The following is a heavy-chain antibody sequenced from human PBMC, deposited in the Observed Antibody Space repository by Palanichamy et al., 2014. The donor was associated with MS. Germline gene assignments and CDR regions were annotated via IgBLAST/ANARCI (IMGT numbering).Heavy chain of an antibody. Sequence: QVQLVESGGGVVQPGGSLRLSCAASGFTFSSYGMHWVRQAPGKGLEWVAFIRYDGSNKYYADSVKGRFTISSDNSKNTLYLQMNSLRAEDTAVYYCAKATGSSSWYAFDIWGQGTMVTVSS. D-gene: IGHD6-13*01. V-gene: IGHV3-30*02. CDR3: AKATGSSSWYAFDI. J-gene: IGHJ3*02. CDR2: IRYDGSNK. CDR1: GFTFSSYG.